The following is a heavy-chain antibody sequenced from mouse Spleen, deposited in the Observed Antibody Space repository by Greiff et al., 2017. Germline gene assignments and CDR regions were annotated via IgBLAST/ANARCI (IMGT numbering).Heavy chain of an antibody. CDR3: ARVWSSYAMDY. J-gene: IGHJ4*01. V-gene: IGHV3-6*01. D-gene: IGHD1-1*02. Sequence: ESGPGLVKPSQSLSLTCSVPGYSITSGYYWNWIRQFPGNKLEWMGYISYDGSNNYNPSLKNRISITRDTSKNQFFLKLNSVTTEDTATYYCARVWSSYAMDYWGQGTSVTVSS. CDR2: ISYDGSN. CDR1: GYSITSGYY.